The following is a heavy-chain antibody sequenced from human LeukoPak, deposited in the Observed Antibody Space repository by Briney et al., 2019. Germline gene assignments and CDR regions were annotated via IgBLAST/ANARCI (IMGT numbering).Heavy chain of an antibody. CDR3: ARSRYCSGGSCYVSRYFDL. CDR2: IIPILGIA. CDR1: GGTFSSCA. V-gene: IGHV1-69*04. D-gene: IGHD2-15*01. J-gene: IGHJ2*01. Sequence: SVKVSCKASGGTFSSCAISWVRQAPGQGLEWMGRIIPILGIANYAQKFQGRVTITADKSPSTAYMELSSLRSEDTAVYYCARSRYCSGGSCYVSRYFDLWGRGTLVTVSS.